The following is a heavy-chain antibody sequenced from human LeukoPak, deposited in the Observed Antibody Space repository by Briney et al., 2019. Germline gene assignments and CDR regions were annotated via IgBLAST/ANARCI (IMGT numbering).Heavy chain of an antibody. CDR3: ARGYCSSTSCYSVVDY. CDR2: IIPIFGIA. CDR1: GGTFSSYA. Sequence: ASVKVSCKASGGTFSSYAISWVRQAPGQGLEWMGRIIPIFGIANYAQKSQGRVTITADKSTSTAYMELSSLRSEDTAVYYCARGYCSSTSCYSVVDYWGQGTLVTVSS. D-gene: IGHD2-2*01. J-gene: IGHJ4*02. V-gene: IGHV1-69*04.